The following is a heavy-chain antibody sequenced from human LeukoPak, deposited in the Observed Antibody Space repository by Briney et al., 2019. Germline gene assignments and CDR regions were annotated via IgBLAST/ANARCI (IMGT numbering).Heavy chain of an antibody. J-gene: IGHJ5*02. CDR2: MNPNSGNT. CDR1: GYTFTSYD. Sequence: ASVKVSCKASGYTFTSYDINWVRQATGQGLERMGWMNPNSGNTGYAQKFQGRVTMTRDTSISTAYMELSRLRSDDTAVYYCARARDSSSWYSPQTNWFDPWGQGTLVTVSS. V-gene: IGHV1-8*01. CDR3: ARARDSSSWYSPQTNWFDP. D-gene: IGHD6-13*01.